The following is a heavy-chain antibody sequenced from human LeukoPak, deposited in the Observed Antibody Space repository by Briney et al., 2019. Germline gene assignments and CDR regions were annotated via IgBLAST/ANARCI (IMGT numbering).Heavy chain of an antibody. CDR1: GFTFSSYS. CDR2: INSDGSST. CDR3: AKGRESGVTTVIVDY. V-gene: IGHV3-74*01. D-gene: IGHD4-17*01. Sequence: GGSLRLSCAASGFTFSSYSMNWVRQAPGKGLVWVSRINSDGSSTNYADSVKGRFTISRDNSKNTLYLQMNSLRAEDTAIYYCAKGRESGVTTVIVDYWGQGTLVTVSS. J-gene: IGHJ4*02.